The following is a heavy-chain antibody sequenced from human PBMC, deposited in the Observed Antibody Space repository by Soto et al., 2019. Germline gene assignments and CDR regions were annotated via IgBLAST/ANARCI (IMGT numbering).Heavy chain of an antibody. V-gene: IGHV3-74*01. CDR3: ARGGAMGVDH. D-gene: IGHD1-26*01. CDR2: IDGHSGTT. J-gene: IGHJ4*02. CDR1: GFFFNDKW. Sequence: GGSLRLSCTASGFFFNDKWMHWVRQAPGKGLVWVARIDGHSGTTNYADSVRGRFTISRDNAKNTVYLHLNTLTDEDTAVYYCARGGAMGVDHWGQGTLVTVSS.